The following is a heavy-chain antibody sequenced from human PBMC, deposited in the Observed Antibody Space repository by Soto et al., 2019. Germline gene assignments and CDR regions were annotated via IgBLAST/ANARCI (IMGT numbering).Heavy chain of an antibody. Sequence: PSETLSLTCAVYGGSFSGYYWSWIRQPPGKGLEWIGEINHSGSTNYNPSLKSRVTISVDTSKYQFSLKLSSVTAADTAVYYCARGVKWLLNDAFDIWGQGTMVTVSS. D-gene: IGHD3-22*01. CDR1: GGSFSGYY. CDR3: ARGVKWLLNDAFDI. V-gene: IGHV4-34*01. J-gene: IGHJ3*02. CDR2: INHSGST.